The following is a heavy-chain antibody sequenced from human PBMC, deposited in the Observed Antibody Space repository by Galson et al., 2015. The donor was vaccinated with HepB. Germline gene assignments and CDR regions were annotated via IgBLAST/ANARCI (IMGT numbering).Heavy chain of an antibody. Sequence: SLRLSCAASGFTFGDYDMSWFRQAPGKGLEWVGFILRKPHSGTTQYAAAVKGRFIISRDDSKSIAYLQMNSLKTEDTAVYYCTRSDYDGGGDDAFDIWGQGTLVTVSS. J-gene: IGHJ3*02. CDR2: ILRKPHSGTT. CDR3: TRSDYDGGGDDAFDI. CDR1: GFTFGDYD. D-gene: IGHD2-21*01. V-gene: IGHV3-49*03.